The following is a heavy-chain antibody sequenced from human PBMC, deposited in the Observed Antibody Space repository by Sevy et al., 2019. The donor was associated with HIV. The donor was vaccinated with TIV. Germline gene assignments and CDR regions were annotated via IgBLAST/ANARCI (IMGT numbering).Heavy chain of an antibody. CDR3: AKDHYDYRTGYYGYYGMDV. CDR1: GFTFADHA. V-gene: IGHV3-30*04. D-gene: IGHD3-3*01. CDR2: ISFDGRNK. J-gene: IGHJ6*02. Sequence: GGSLRLSCAASGFTFADHAFHWVRQAPGKGLEWVAIISFDGRNKRLAESVKGRFTISRDDSKNTVYLQMTSLRPEDTAVYYCAKDHYDYRTGYYGYYGMDVWGQGTTVTVSS.